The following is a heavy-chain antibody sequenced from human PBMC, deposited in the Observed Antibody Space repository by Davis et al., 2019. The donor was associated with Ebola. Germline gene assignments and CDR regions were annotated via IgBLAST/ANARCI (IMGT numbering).Heavy chain of an antibody. CDR2: INPNSGGT. J-gene: IGHJ4*02. D-gene: IGHD4-17*01. Sequence: ASVKVSCKASGGTFSSYAISWVRQAPGQGLEWMGWINPNSGGTNYAQKFQGRVTMTRDTSISTAYMELSRLRSDDTAVYYCARRRGTTVTTIYFDYWGQGTLVTVSS. CDR1: GGTFSSYA. V-gene: IGHV1-2*02. CDR3: ARRRGTTVTTIYFDY.